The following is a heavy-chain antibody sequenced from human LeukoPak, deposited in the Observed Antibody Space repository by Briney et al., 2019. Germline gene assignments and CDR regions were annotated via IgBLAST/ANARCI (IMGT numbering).Heavy chain of an antibody. CDR2: IYHSGST. J-gene: IGHJ4*02. CDR1: GGSISSGGYS. Sequence: PSETQSLTCAVSGGSISSGGYSWSWIRQPPGKGLEWIGYIYHSGSTYYNPSLKSRVTISVDRSKNQFSLKLSSVTAADTAVYYCARGSGYGDYYDYWGQGTLVTVSS. D-gene: IGHD4-17*01. CDR3: ARGSGYGDYYDY. V-gene: IGHV4-30-2*01.